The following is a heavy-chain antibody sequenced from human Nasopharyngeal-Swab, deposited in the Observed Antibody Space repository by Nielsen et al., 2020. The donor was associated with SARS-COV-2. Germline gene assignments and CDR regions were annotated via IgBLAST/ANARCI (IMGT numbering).Heavy chain of an antibody. J-gene: IGHJ4*02. V-gene: IGHV1-69*06. D-gene: IGHD3-22*01. CDR1: GDTFSSSA. CDR3: ARSTYYYDSSGYSFDY. CDR2: IIPMFGTA. Sequence: SVKVSCKASGDTFSSSAITWVRQAPGQGLEWMGGIIPMFGTADYAQKLQGRVTITADRSTSTAYMEMNSLRSGDTAAYYCARSTYYYDSSGYSFDYWGQGTLVTVSS.